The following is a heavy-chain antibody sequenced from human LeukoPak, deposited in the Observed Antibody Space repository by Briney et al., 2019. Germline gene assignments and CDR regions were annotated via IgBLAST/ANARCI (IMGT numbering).Heavy chain of an antibody. J-gene: IGHJ3*02. Sequence: PGGSLRLSCSASGFTFSSYAMHWVRQAPGKGLEYVSAISSNGGSTYYADSVKGRFTISRDNSKNTLYRQMSSLRAEDTAVYYCSRWSFENDAFDIWGQGTMVTVSS. V-gene: IGHV3-64D*06. CDR1: GFTFSSYA. CDR2: ISSNGGST. D-gene: IGHD4-23*01. CDR3: SRWSFENDAFDI.